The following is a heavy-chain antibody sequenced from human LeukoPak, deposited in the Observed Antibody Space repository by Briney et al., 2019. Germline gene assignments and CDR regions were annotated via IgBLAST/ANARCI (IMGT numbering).Heavy chain of an antibody. CDR1: GGSISSYY. D-gene: IGHD6-19*01. CDR3: ARDSPPSSSGWNGNGMDV. Sequence: SETLSLTCTVSGGSISSYYWSWIRQPPGKGLEWMGYIYYSGSTNYNPSLKSRVTISVDTSKNQFSLKLSTVTAADTAVYYCARDSPPSSSGWNGNGMDVWGQGTTVTVSS. V-gene: IGHV4-59*01. CDR2: IYYSGST. J-gene: IGHJ6*02.